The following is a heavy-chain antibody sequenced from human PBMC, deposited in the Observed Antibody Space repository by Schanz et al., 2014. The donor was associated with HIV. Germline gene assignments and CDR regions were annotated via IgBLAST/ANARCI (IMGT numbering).Heavy chain of an antibody. D-gene: IGHD3-16*01. V-gene: IGHV3-74*02. Sequence: EVQLLESGGGLVQPGGSLRLSCTVSGFTFGTTWMYWVRQGPGKGLTWVSYITPDGSVTYADSVKGRFTASRDSSKNTLFLQMNSLRVEDTATYYCRVFMFTYDVWGQGTMVTVSS. CDR2: ITPDGSVT. CDR3: RVFMFTYDV. CDR1: GFTFGTTW. J-gene: IGHJ3*01.